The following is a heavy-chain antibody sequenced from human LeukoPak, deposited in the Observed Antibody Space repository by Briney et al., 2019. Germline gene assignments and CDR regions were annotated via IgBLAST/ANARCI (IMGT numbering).Heavy chain of an antibody. J-gene: IGHJ1*01. D-gene: IGHD3-22*01. CDR3: ARAAQYYYDSSEYFQH. V-gene: IGHV4-39*01. CDR2: IYCSGST. CDR1: GGSISSSSYY. Sequence: PSETLSLTCTVSGGSISSSSYYWGWIRQPPGKGLEWIGSIYCSGSTYYNPSLKSRVTISVDTSKNQFSLKLSSVTAADTAVYYCARAAQYYYDSSEYFQHWGQGTLVTVSS.